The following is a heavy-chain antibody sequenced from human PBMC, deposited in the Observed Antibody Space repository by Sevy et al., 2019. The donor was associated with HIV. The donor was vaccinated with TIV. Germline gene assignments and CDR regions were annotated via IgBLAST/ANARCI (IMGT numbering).Heavy chain of an antibody. CDR1: GFTFDSYA. D-gene: IGHD3-9*01. Sequence: GGSLRLSCAASGFTFDSYAMNWVRQAPGKGLEWVSAISGSALTTYYAGSVKGRFTISRDNSKNTLYLQMNSLRAEDTAIYYCAKDVDSTPGRMYVWGQGTTVTVSS. CDR2: ISGSALTT. J-gene: IGHJ6*02. V-gene: IGHV3-23*01. CDR3: AKDVDSTPGRMYV.